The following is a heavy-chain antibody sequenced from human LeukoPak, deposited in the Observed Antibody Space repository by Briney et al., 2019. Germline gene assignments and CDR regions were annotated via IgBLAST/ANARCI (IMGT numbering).Heavy chain of an antibody. J-gene: IGHJ6*03. V-gene: IGHV1-18*01. CDR3: ARANPYFSSGWYGYYYYYMDV. D-gene: IGHD6-19*01. CDR1: GYTFTSYG. Sequence: ASVKVSCKASGYTFTSYGISWVRQAPGQGLEWMGWISAYNGNTNYAQKLQGRVAMTRNTSISTAYMELRSLRSDDTAVYYCARANPYFSSGWYGYYYYYMDVWGKGTTVTISS. CDR2: ISAYNGNT.